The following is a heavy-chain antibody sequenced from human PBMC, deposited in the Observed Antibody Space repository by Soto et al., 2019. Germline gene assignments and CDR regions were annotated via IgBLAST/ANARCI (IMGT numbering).Heavy chain of an antibody. V-gene: IGHV3-73*01. J-gene: IGHJ4*02. CDR3: TRHSVGYCSGGSCYPFDY. Sequence: PGGSLRLSCAASGFTFSGSAMHWVRQASGRGLEWVGRIRSKANSYATACAASVKGRFTISRDDSKNTAYLQMNSLKTEDTAVYYCTRHSVGYCSGGSCYPFDYWGQGTLVTVSS. D-gene: IGHD2-15*01. CDR1: GFTFSGSA. CDR2: IRSKANSYAT.